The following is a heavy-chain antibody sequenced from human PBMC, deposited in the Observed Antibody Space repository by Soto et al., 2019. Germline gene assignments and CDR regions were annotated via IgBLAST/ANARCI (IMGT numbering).Heavy chain of an antibody. Sequence: TLSLTCTVSGGSISRGDYYWSWIRQPPGKGLEWIGYIYYSGSTYYNPSLKSRVTISVDTSKNQFSLKLNSVTAADTAVYYCARGLVPAAHTVTTWIYYYYGMDVWGQGTTVTVSS. CDR2: IYYSGST. J-gene: IGHJ6*02. CDR3: ARGLVPAAHTVTTWIYYYYGMDV. CDR1: GGSISRGDYY. D-gene: IGHD2-2*01. V-gene: IGHV4-30-4*01.